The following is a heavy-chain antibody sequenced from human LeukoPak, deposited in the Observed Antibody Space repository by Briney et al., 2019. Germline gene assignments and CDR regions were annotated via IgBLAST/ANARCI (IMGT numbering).Heavy chain of an antibody. Sequence: GGSLRLSCAASGFTFDDYAMHWVRQAPGKGLEWVSGISWNSGSIGYADSVKGRFTISRDNAKNSLYLQMNSLRAEDTALYYCAKDSSHQARNLYGDYYFDHWGQGTLVTVSS. CDR3: AKDSSHQARNLYGDYYFDH. D-gene: IGHD4-17*01. CDR1: GFTFDDYA. CDR2: ISWNSGSI. V-gene: IGHV3-9*01. J-gene: IGHJ4*02.